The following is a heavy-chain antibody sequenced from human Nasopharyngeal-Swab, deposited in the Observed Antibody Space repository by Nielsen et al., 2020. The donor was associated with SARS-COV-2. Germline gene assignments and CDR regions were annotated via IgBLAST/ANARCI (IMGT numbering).Heavy chain of an antibody. CDR3: AREGRKGEKKEKSNY. V-gene: IGHV3-7*01. Sequence: VRQAPGKGLDWVANIKQDGSEKYYVDSVKGRFTISRDNARKSLYLRMNSLRAEDTAGEECAREGRKGEKKEKSNYWGQGNLGTVSS. J-gene: IGHJ4*02. CDR2: IKQDGSEK. D-gene: IGHD3-16*01.